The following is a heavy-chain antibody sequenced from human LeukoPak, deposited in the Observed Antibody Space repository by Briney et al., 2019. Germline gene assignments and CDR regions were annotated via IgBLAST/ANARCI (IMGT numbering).Heavy chain of an antibody. D-gene: IGHD3-10*01. Sequence: GGSLRLSCAASGFTFSSYWMSWVRQAPGKGLEWVANIKQDGSEKYYVDSVKGRFTISRDNAKNSLYLQMNSLRAEDTAVYYCARPYYYGSGSYYKPDGLTYAFDIWGQGTMVTVSS. J-gene: IGHJ3*02. CDR3: ARPYYYGSGSYYKPDGLTYAFDI. CDR1: GFTFSSYW. V-gene: IGHV3-7*01. CDR2: IKQDGSEK.